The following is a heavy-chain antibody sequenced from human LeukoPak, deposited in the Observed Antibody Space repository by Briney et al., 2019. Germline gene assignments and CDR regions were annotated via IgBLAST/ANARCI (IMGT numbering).Heavy chain of an antibody. Sequence: LPGGSLRLSCAASGFTFSDYTMTWVRQAPGKGLEWVSNIRTSTESYADSVKGPFTISRDDARNSLYLQMNSLRDEDTAVYYCVRDRDYAFDYWGQGTLVTVSS. CDR2: IRTSTE. J-gene: IGHJ4*02. V-gene: IGHV3-48*02. CDR3: VRDRDYAFDY. CDR1: GFTFSDYT. D-gene: IGHD4-17*01.